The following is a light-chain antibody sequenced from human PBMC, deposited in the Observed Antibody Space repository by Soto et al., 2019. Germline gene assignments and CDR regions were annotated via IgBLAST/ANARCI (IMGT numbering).Light chain of an antibody. CDR2: GAF. CDR1: QSVSSN. J-gene: IGKJ3*01. V-gene: IGKV3D-15*01. CDR3: QQYNNWPLY. Sequence: ILLSQSPATLSLNPGERATLSCRASQSVSSNLAWYQQKPGQAPRLLIYGAFSRATGIPARFSGSGSGTEFTLTISSLQSEDFAVYYCQQYNNWPLYFGPGSKVDI.